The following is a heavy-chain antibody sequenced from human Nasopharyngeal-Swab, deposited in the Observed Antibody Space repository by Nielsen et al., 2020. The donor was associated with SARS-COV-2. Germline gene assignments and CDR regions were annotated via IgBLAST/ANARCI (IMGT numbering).Heavy chain of an antibody. CDR3: VRSSSWYYFDY. D-gene: IGHD6-13*01. CDR2: IYYNGNT. J-gene: IGHJ4*02. Sequence: ESLKISCAASGFTFREYYMSWIRQPPGKGLEWIGNIYYNGNTYQNPSLKSRLTISVDKSKNQFSLQLSSVTAADTAVYYCVRSSSWYYFDYWAQGTQVTVSS. V-gene: IGHV4-38-2*01. CDR1: GFTFREYY.